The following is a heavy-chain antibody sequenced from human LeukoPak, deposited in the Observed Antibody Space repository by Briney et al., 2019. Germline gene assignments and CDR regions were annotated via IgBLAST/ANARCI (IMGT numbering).Heavy chain of an antibody. J-gene: IGHJ4*02. CDR1: GYTFSSYY. CDR2: IYCSGGTT. Sequence: ASVKVSCKASGYTFSSYYIHWVRQAPGQGLEWMGMIYCSGGTTNYAQKFQGRVTMTRDTATSTVYMELSSLRSEGTAAFYCARSTSSSGRPLYYFDYWGQESLLTVSS. CDR3: ARSTSSSGRPLYYFDY. D-gene: IGHD1-26*01. V-gene: IGHV1-46*01.